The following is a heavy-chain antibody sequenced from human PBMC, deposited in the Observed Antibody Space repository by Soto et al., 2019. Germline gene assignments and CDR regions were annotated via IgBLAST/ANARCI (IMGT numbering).Heavy chain of an antibody. V-gene: IGHV3-30*18. Sequence: QVQLVESGGGVVQPGRSLRLSCAASGFTFSSYGMHWVRQAPGKGLEWVAVISYDGSNKYYADSVKGRFTISRDNSKNTLYLQMNSLRAEDTAVYYCAKDPVPAATQGYYGMDVW. D-gene: IGHD2-2*01. J-gene: IGHJ6*01. CDR3: AKDPVPAATQGYYGMDV. CDR1: GFTFSSYG. CDR2: ISYDGSNK.